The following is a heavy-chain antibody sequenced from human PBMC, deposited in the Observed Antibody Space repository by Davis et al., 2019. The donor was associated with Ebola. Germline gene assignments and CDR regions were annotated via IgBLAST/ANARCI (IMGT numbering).Heavy chain of an antibody. CDR1: GFSFEDNG. V-gene: IGHV3-49*04. J-gene: IGHJ6*02. Sequence: GESLKISCTGSGFSFEDNGVSWVRQAPGKGLEWVGFIRRKGYGGTTEYAASVKGRFSISRDDSKSIAYLQMNSLKTEDTAVYYCTRDLQVVVRETRYFYYGMDVWGQGTTVTVSS. CDR3: TRDLQVVVRETRYFYYGMDV. CDR2: IRRKGYGGTT. D-gene: IGHD3-22*01.